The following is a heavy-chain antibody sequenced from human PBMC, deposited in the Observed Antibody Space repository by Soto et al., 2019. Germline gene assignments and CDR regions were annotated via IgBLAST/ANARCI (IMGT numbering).Heavy chain of an antibody. Sequence: QVQLVESGGGVVQPGRSLRLSCAASGFTFSSYGIHWVRQAPGKGLEWVAVISYDGSNKFYADSVKGRFTISRDNSKNTLYLQMKSLRAEDTAVYYWAKDSGTYWYFDLWGRGTLVTVSS. J-gene: IGHJ2*01. V-gene: IGHV3-30*18. CDR1: GFTFSSYG. CDR3: AKDSGTYWYFDL. D-gene: IGHD3-10*01. CDR2: ISYDGSNK.